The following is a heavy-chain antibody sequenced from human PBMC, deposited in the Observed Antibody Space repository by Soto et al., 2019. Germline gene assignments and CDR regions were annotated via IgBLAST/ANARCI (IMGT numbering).Heavy chain of an antibody. J-gene: IGHJ4*02. D-gene: IGHD5-18*01. V-gene: IGHV1-69*06. CDR1: GGTFSSYA. CDR3: ARVDGYSYGLGGDY. CDR2: IIPIFGTA. Sequence: SVKVSCKASGGTFSSYAISWVRQAPGQGLEWMGGIIPIFGTANYAQKFQGRVTITADKSTSTAYMELSSLGSDDTAVYYCARVDGYSYGLGGDYWGQGTLVTVSS.